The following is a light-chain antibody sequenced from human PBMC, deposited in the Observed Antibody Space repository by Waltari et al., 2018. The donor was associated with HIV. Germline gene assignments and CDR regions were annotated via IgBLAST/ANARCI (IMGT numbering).Light chain of an antibody. J-gene: IGLJ2*01. CDR2: GKN. CDR1: SLRSYY. V-gene: IGLV3-19*01. CDR3: NSRDSSGNRVL. Sequence: SSELTQDPAVSVALGQTVTITCQGDSLRSYYARWYQQKPGQAPVLVLYGKNNRPSGTPYRFSGSSPGNTASLTITGAQAEDEADYYCNSRDSSGNRVLFGGGTKLTVL.